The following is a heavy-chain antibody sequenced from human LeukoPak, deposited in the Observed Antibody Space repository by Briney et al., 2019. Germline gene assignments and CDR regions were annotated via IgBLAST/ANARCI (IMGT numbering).Heavy chain of an antibody. J-gene: IGHJ4*02. CDR3: ARDSTEALDY. CDR2: ISSSSSYI. V-gene: IGHV3-21*01. Sequence: GGSLRLSCAASGFTFSSYGMNWVRQAPGKGLEWVSSISSSSSYIYYADSVKGRFTISRDNAKNSLYLQMNSLRAEDTAVYYCARDSTEALDYWGQGTLVTVSS. CDR1: GFTFSSYG.